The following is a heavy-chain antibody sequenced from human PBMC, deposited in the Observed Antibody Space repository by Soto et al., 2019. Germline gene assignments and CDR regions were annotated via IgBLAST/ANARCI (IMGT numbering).Heavy chain of an antibody. J-gene: IGHJ5*02. Sequence: EILSLTCTVPGACISSYYGSWIRQPAGKGLEWIGRIYTSGSTNYNPSLKSRVTMSVDTSKNQFSLKLSSVTAADTAVYYCARGIVGATHWFDPWGQGTLVTVSS. CDR2: IYTSGST. CDR3: ARGIVGATHWFDP. CDR1: GACISSYY. D-gene: IGHD1-26*01. V-gene: IGHV4-4*07.